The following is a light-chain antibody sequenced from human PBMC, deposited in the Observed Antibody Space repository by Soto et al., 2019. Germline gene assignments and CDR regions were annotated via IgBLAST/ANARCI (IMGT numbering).Light chain of an antibody. Sequence: EIVMTQSPATLSVSPGERATLSCRARQSVSSNLAWYQQKPGQAPRLLIYGASTRATGIPARFSGSGSGTEFTLTISSLQSEDFAVYYCQQYNNWLPITFVQGTRLEIK. CDR3: QQYNNWLPIT. J-gene: IGKJ5*01. CDR1: QSVSSN. V-gene: IGKV3-15*01. CDR2: GAS.